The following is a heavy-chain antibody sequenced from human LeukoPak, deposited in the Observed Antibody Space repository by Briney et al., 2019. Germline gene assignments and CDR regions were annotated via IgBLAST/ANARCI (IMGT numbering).Heavy chain of an antibody. CDR1: GYTLTELS. CDR2: FDPEDGET. J-gene: IGHJ5*02. V-gene: IGHV1-24*01. CDR3: ATAELWGGYELPNL. Sequence: APVKVSCKVSGYTLTELSMHWVRQAPGKGLEWMGGFDPEDGETIYAQKFQGRVTMTEDTSTDTAYMELSSLRSEDTAVYYCATAELWGGYELPNLWGQGTLVTVSS. D-gene: IGHD5-12*01.